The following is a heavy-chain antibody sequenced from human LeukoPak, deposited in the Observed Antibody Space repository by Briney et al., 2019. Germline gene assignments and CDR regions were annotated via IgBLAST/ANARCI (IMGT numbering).Heavy chain of an antibody. CDR2: IIPIFGTA. Sequence: SVKVSCKASGGTFSSYAISWVRQPPGQGLEWMGGIIPIFGTANYAQKFQGRATITADKSTSTAYMELSSLRSEDTAVYYCARDRPYDDAFDIWGQGTMVTVSS. D-gene: IGHD3-16*01. CDR1: GGTFSSYA. CDR3: ARDRPYDDAFDI. J-gene: IGHJ3*02. V-gene: IGHV1-69*06.